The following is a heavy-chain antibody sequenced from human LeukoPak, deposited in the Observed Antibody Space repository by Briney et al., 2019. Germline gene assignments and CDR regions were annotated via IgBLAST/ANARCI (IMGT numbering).Heavy chain of an antibody. CDR2: IIPIFGTA. D-gene: IGHD6-13*01. J-gene: IGHJ4*02. CDR3: ASGYSSSWSPFDY. Sequence: SVKVSCKASGGTFISYAISWVRQAPGQGDEWMGGIIPIFGTANYAQNFQGRVTITTDESTSTAYMELSSLRSEDTAVYYCASGYSSSWSPFDYWGQGTLVTVSS. CDR1: GGTFISYA. V-gene: IGHV1-69*05.